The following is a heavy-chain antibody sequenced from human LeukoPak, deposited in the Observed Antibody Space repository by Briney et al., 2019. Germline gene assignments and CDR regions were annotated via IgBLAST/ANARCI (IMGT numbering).Heavy chain of an antibody. D-gene: IGHD6-19*01. CDR2: LSGSGITT. Sequence: SGGSLRLSCAASGFTFSNSAMSWVRQAPGKGLEWVSTLSGSGITTYYADSVKGRFTIFRDNSKNTLYLQMNSLRAEDTAVYYCAKGIYSSGWSYFDYWGHGTLVTVSS. CDR3: AKGIYSSGWSYFDY. V-gene: IGHV3-23*01. J-gene: IGHJ4*01. CDR1: GFTFSNSA.